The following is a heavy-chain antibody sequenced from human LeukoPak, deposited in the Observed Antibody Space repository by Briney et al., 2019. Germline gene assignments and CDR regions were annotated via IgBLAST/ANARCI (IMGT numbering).Heavy chain of an antibody. V-gene: IGHV3-7*01. CDR1: RFTFSNYW. CDR2: IKQDGSEK. Sequence: PGGSLRLSCAASRFTFSNYWMSWVRQAPGKGLEWVANIKQDGSEKYYVDSVEGRFTMSRDNAKNSLYLQMNSLRAEDTAVYYCARQRGSYSFDYWGQGTLVTVSS. D-gene: IGHD1-26*01. J-gene: IGHJ4*02. CDR3: ARQRGSYSFDY.